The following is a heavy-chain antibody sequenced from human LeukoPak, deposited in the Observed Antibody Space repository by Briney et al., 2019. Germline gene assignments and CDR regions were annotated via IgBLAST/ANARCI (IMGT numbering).Heavy chain of an antibody. Sequence: SVKVSCKASGGTFSSYAISWVRQAPGQGLEWMGGIISIFGTANYAQKFQGRVTITADESTSTAYMELSSLRSEDTAVYYCARDPQPHSSGWGDWGQGTLVTVSS. J-gene: IGHJ4*02. V-gene: IGHV1-69*13. CDR3: ARDPQPHSSGWGD. D-gene: IGHD6-19*01. CDR1: GGTFSSYA. CDR2: IISIFGTA.